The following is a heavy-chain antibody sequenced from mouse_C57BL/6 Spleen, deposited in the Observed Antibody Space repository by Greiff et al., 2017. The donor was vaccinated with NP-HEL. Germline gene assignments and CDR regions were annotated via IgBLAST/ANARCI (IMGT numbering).Heavy chain of an antibody. CDR1: GYTFTSYW. J-gene: IGHJ4*01. D-gene: IGHD4-1*01. CDR2: IHPSDSDT. CDR3: AIGLGREYYYAMDY. V-gene: IGHV1-74*01. Sequence: QVQLQQPGAELVKPGASVKVSCKASGYTFTSYWMHWVKQRPGQGLEWIGRIHPSDSDTNYNQKFKGKATLTVDKSSSTAYMQLSSLTSEDSAVYYCAIGLGREYYYAMDYWGQGTSVTVSA.